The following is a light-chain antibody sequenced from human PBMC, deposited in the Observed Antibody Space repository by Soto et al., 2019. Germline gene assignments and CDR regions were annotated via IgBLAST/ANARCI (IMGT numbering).Light chain of an antibody. CDR3: QQYNSWLWT. V-gene: IGKV3-15*01. CDR2: GAS. Sequence: EIVMTQSPATLSVSPGEGATLSCRASQSVSSKLAWYQQKPGQAPRLRIYGASTRATGIPARFSGSGSGTEFTLIISSLQSEDSAVYYCQQYNSWLWTFGQGTKVEIK. CDR1: QSVSSK. J-gene: IGKJ1*01.